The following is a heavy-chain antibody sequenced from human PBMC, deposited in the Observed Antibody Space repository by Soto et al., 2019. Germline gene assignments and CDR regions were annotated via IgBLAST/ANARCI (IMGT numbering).Heavy chain of an antibody. CDR2: INHSGST. J-gene: IGHJ4*02. CDR1: GGSFSGYY. Sequence: PSETLSLTCAVYGGSFSGYYWSWIRQPPGKGLEWIGEINHSGSTNYNPSLKSRVTISVDTSKNQSSLKLSSVTAADTAVYYCARAPSYYYDSSGYYYPYYFDYWGQGTLVTVSS. CDR3: ARAPSYYYDSSGYYYPYYFDY. V-gene: IGHV4-34*01. D-gene: IGHD3-22*01.